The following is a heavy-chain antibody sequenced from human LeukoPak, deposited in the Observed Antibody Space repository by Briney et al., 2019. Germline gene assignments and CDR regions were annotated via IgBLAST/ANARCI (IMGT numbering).Heavy chain of an antibody. J-gene: IGHJ4*02. CDR3: ASYRPGYSSGWYVVH. Sequence: GGSLRLSCAASGFTFSSYWMSWVRQAPGKGLEWVANIKQDGSEKYYVDSVKGRFTISRDNAKNSLYLQMNSLRAEDTAVYYCASYRPGYSSGWYVVHWGQGTLVTVSS. CDR2: IKQDGSEK. D-gene: IGHD6-19*01. V-gene: IGHV3-7*01. CDR1: GFTFSSYW.